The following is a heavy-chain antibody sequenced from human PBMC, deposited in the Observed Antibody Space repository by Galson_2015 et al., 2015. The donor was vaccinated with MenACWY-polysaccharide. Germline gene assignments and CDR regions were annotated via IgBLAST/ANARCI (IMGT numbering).Heavy chain of an antibody. D-gene: IGHD2-21*01. CDR1: GYKFTSYD. V-gene: IGHV1-8*01. CDR3: ARIIARKYTFADS. Sequence: SVKVSCKASGYKFTSYDINWVRQATGQGLEWMGWMNPNSGNTGYAQKLQGRVTMTSNSAMTTAYMELNSLRSEDTAVYYCARIIARKYTFADSWGQGTLVTVSS. J-gene: IGHJ4*02. CDR2: MNPNSGNT.